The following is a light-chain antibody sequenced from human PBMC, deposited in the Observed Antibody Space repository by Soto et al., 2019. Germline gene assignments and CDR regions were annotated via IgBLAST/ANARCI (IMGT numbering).Light chain of an antibody. CDR2: GNS. Sequence: QSVLTQPPSVSGAPGQRVTISCTGSSSNIGAGYDVHWYQQLPGTAPKLLIYGNSNRPSGVPDRFSGSKSGNTASLTISGLQAEDEADYYCCSYAGSTTFRVFGGGTKLTVL. V-gene: IGLV1-40*01. J-gene: IGLJ3*02. CDR3: CSYAGSTTFRV. CDR1: SSNIGAGYD.